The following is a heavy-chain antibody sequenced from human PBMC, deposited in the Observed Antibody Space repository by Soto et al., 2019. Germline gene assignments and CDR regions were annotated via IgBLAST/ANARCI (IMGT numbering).Heavy chain of an antibody. CDR1: GFTFSGYV. CDR2: ISGGGDAT. D-gene: IGHD3-10*01. V-gene: IGHV3-23*01. Sequence: EVQLLDSGGGLVQPGGSLRLSCAASGFTFSGYVLTWVRQAPGKGLEWVSAISGGGDATFYADSVKGRFTISRDNSKNTLYLQRNTLRAEDTAVYYCARKVSGSTGRPDLWYFDLWGRGTLVTVSS. CDR3: ARKVSGSTGRPDLWYFDL. J-gene: IGHJ2*01.